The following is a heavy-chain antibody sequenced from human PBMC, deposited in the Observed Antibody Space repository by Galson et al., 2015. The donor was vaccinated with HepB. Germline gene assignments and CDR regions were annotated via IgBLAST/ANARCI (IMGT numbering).Heavy chain of an antibody. Sequence: SETLSLTCTVSGGSISSYYWSWIRQPPGKGLEWIGYIYYSGSTNYNPSLKSRVTISVDTSKNQFSLKLSSVTAADTAVYYCARAGAAAAGTQDWFDPWGQGTLVTVSS. CDR3: ARAGAAAAGTQDWFDP. J-gene: IGHJ5*02. V-gene: IGHV4-59*01. CDR2: IYYSGST. CDR1: GGSISSYY. D-gene: IGHD6-13*01.